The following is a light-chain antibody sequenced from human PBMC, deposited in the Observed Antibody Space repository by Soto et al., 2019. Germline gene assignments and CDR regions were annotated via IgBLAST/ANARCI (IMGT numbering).Light chain of an antibody. CDR3: QQYNSYPFT. J-gene: IGKJ3*01. CDR1: QSISSW. V-gene: IGKV1-5*03. CDR2: KAS. Sequence: DIQMTQSPSTLSASVGDRVTITCRASQSISSWLAWYQQKPGKAPKLLIYKASSLEIGVPSRVSGSGSGTEFTLTISSLQPDDFATYYCQQYNSYPFTFGPGTKVDIK.